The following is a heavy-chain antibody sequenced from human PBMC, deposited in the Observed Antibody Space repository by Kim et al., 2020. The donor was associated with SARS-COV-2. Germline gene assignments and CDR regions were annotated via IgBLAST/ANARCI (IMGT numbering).Heavy chain of an antibody. V-gene: IGHV1-18*04. CDR3: ARMGRRKFGDYSDY. D-gene: IGHD3-3*01. Sequence: ASVKVSCQASGYSFSDYRLTWVRHAPGQGLEWIGWITTHNADTRYALKFQGRVTMTTDTSTNTAYMQLRTLTSDDTAIYYCARMGRRKFGDYSDYWGQGT. J-gene: IGHJ4*02. CDR2: ITTHNADT. CDR1: GYSFSDYR.